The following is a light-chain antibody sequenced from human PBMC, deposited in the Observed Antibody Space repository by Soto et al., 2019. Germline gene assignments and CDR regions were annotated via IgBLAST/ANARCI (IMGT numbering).Light chain of an antibody. Sequence: QSALTQPASVSGSPGQSITISCTGTSSDVGNYNLVSWYQQYPGKAPKLMIYEGSKRPSGVSNRFSGSKSGNTASLTISGLQAEDEADYYCCSYAGSSTQVFGGGTKLTVL. V-gene: IGLV2-23*01. J-gene: IGLJ2*01. CDR2: EGS. CDR1: SSDVGNYNL. CDR3: CSYAGSSTQV.